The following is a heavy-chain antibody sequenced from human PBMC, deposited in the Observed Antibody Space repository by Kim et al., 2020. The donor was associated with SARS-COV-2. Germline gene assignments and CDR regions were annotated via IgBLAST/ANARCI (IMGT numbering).Heavy chain of an antibody. CDR3: ARVGLETYYYGSGEDAFDI. CDR1: GYTFTGYY. Sequence: ASVKVSCKASGYTFTGYYMHWVRQAPGQGLEWMGRINPNSGGTNYAQKFQGRVTMTRDTSISTAYMELSRLRSDDTAVYYCARVGLETYYYGSGEDAFDIWGQGTMVTVSS. D-gene: IGHD3-10*01. J-gene: IGHJ3*02. CDR2: INPNSGGT. V-gene: IGHV1-2*06.